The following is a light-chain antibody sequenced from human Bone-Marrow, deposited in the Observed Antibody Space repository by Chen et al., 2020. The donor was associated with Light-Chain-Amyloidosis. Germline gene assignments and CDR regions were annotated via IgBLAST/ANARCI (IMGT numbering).Light chain of an antibody. CDR2: RDT. CDR1: DLPTKY. V-gene: IGLV3-25*03. J-gene: IGLJ2*01. Sequence: SYELTQPPSVSVSPGQTARITCSGDDLPTKYAYWYQQKPGQAPVLVIHRDTERPSGISEGFSGSSSGKTAKLTISGVQAEDEADYHCQSADSSGTYEVIFGGGTKLTVL. CDR3: QSADSSGTYEVI.